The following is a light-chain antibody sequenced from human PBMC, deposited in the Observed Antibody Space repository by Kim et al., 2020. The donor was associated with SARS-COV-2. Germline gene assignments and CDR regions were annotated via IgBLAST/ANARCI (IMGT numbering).Light chain of an antibody. CDR2: DVS. V-gene: IGLV2-14*03. CDR1: SSSVSSYYY. J-gene: IGLJ3*02. Sequence: GQAITICCTGTSSSVSSYYYGCWDQQHPGKAPKLMIYDVSKRPSGVSNRFSGSKSGNTASLTISGLQAEDEADYYCSSYTSSSTRVFGGGTQLTVL. CDR3: SSYTSSSTRV.